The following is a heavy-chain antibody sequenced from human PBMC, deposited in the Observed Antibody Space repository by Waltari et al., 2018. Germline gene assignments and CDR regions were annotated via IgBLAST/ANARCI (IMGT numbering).Heavy chain of an antibody. D-gene: IGHD6-13*01. V-gene: IGHV4-38-2*01. CDR3: ARLWGSSSWSETDYFDY. CDR1: GYSIRSGYY. Sequence: QVQLQESGPGLVKPSETLSLTCAVSGYSIRSGYYWGWIRQPPGKGLEWIGSIYHSGSTYYNPSLKSRVTISVDTSKNQFSLKLSSVTAADTAVYYCARLWGSSSWSETDYFDYWGQGTLVTVSS. CDR2: IYHSGST. J-gene: IGHJ4*02.